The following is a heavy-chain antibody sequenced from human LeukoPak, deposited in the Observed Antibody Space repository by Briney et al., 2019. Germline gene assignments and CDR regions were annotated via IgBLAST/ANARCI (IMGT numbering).Heavy chain of an antibody. CDR3: ARAISVTRNGSYV. CDR1: GFTFSSHW. D-gene: IGHD3-10*01. Sequence: GGSLRLSCVVSGFTFSSHWMLWVRQAPGKGLVWVSRLSTDGRSTNYADSVKGRLTISRDDARNTLYLQMNSLRAEDTGVYFSARAISVTRNGSYVWGQGTTVTVSS. V-gene: IGHV3-74*01. CDR2: LSTDGRST. J-gene: IGHJ6*02.